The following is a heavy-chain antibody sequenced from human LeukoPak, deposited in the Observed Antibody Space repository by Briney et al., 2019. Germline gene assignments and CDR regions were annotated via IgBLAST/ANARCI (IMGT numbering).Heavy chain of an antibody. D-gene: IGHD6-19*01. CDR2: ISSSGTTI. Sequence: PGGSLRLSCAASGFTFSDYYMSWVRQAPGRGLEWLSSISSSGTTIYYADSVKGRFTISRDNTKNSMYLQMNSLRAEDTAVYYCARDLSAVASKDRADYWGQGTLVTVSS. CDR3: ARDLSAVASKDRADY. CDR1: GFTFSDYY. J-gene: IGHJ4*02. V-gene: IGHV3-11*04.